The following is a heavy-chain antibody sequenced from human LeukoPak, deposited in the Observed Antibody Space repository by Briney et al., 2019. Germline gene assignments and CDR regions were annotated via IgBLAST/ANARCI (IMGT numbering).Heavy chain of an antibody. Sequence: SETLSLTCSVSGGSISSYYWSWIRQPPGKGLEWIGYIYYSGSTNYNPSLKSRVTISVDTSKNQFSLKLSSVTAADTAVYYCARVCDYWGQGTLVTVSS. CDR1: GGSISSYY. V-gene: IGHV4-59*08. CDR3: ARVCDY. J-gene: IGHJ4*02. CDR2: IYYSGST.